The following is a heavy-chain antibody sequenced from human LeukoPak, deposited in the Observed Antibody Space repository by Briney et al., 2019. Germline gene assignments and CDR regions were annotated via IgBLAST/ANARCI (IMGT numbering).Heavy chain of an antibody. CDR3: ARDLLWFGEAYFDY. CDR1: GGSISSGDYS. D-gene: IGHD3-10*01. CDR2: IYHSGRT. J-gene: IGHJ4*02. V-gene: IGHV4-30-2*01. Sequence: PSQTLSLTCAVSGGSISSGDYSWSWIRQPPGKGLEWIRYIYHSGRTYYNPSLKSRVTISIDRSKNQFSLKLSSVTAADTAVYYCARDLLWFGEAYFDYWGQGTLVTVSS.